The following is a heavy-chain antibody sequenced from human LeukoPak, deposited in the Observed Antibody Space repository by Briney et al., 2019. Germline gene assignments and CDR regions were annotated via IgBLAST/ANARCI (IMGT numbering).Heavy chain of an antibody. V-gene: IGHV1-18*01. CDR2: ISADNGNT. CDR3: ARRFGSSLDH. J-gene: IGHJ4*02. CDR1: GYTFTSYG. D-gene: IGHD3-10*01. Sequence: ASVTVSCKASGYTFTSYGISWVRQAPGQGLEWMGWISADNGNTEYAQEFQGRVTMTTDTSTSTVYVELRSLRSDDTAVYYCARRFGSSLDHWGQGTLVTVSS.